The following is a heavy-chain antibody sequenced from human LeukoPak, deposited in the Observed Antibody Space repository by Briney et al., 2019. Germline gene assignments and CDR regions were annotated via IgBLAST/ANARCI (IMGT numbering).Heavy chain of an antibody. V-gene: IGHV3-21*01. CDR1: GFTLSSYS. Sequence: GGSLRLSCAASGFTLSSYSMNWVRQAPGKGLEWVSSISSSSSYIYYADSVKGRFTISRDNAKNSLYLQMNSLRAEDTAVYYCARDAYYYDSSGYYSDAFDIWGQGTMVTVSS. CDR2: ISSSSSYI. D-gene: IGHD3-22*01. J-gene: IGHJ3*02. CDR3: ARDAYYYDSSGYYSDAFDI.